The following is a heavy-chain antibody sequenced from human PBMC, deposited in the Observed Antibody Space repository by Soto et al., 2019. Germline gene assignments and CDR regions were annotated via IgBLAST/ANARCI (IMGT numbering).Heavy chain of an antibody. CDR3: PGGHDSSSKIHYDYVMAV. Sequence: QVQLEESGGGLVKPGGSLRLSCAASGFNFRDYYFNWIRRAPGKGLEWVSYISGSGSIIYYADSVKGRFTISRDNAKNSVYLQMISLRNENMAVYYCPGGHDSSSKIHYDYVMAVWGQGTTVTVS. V-gene: IGHV3-11*01. J-gene: IGHJ6*02. D-gene: IGHD3-22*01. CDR2: ISGSGSII. CDR1: GFNFRDYY.